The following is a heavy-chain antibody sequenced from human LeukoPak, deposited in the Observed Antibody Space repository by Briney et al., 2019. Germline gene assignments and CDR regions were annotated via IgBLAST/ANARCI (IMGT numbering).Heavy chain of an antibody. CDR3: ARHLGYSSGWYYFDY. CDR1: GGSISSSSYY. CDR2: IYYSGST. Sequence: SETLSLTCTVSGGSISSSSYYWGWIRQPPGKGLEWIGSIYYSGSTYYNPSLKSRVTMSVDTSKNQFSLKLSSVTAADTAVYYCARHLGYSSGWYYFDYWGQGTLVTVSS. J-gene: IGHJ4*02. V-gene: IGHV4-39*01. D-gene: IGHD6-19*01.